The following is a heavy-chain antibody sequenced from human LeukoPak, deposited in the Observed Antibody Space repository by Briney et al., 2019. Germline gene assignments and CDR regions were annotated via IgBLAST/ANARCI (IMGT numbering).Heavy chain of an antibody. D-gene: IGHD3-22*01. CDR2: IYYSGST. CDR3: ARDHYYDSSGYGFFPNSPPGAFDI. CDR1: GGSISSYY. J-gene: IGHJ3*02. V-gene: IGHV4-59*01. Sequence: SETLSLTCTVSGGSISSYYWSWIRQPPGKGLEWIGYIYYSGSTNYNPSLKSRVTISVDTSKNQFSLKLSSVTAADTAVYYCARDHYYDSSGYGFFPNSPPGAFDIWGQGTMVTVSS.